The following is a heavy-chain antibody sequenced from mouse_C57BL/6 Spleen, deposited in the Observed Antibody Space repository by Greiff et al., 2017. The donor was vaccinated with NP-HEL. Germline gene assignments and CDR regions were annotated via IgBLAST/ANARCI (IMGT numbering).Heavy chain of an antibody. CDR2: INPNNGGT. Sequence: EVQLQQSGPELVKPGASVKISCKASGYTFTDYYMNWVKQSHGKSLEWIGDINPNNGGTSYNQKFKGKATLTVDKSSSTAYMELRSLTSEDSAVYYCARGGDYDDENFAYWGQGTLVTVSA. D-gene: IGHD2-4*01. CDR3: ARGGDYDDENFAY. CDR1: GYTFTDYY. V-gene: IGHV1-26*01. J-gene: IGHJ3*01.